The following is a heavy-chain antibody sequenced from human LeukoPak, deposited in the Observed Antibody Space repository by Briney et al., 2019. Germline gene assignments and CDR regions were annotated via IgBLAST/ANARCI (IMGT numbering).Heavy chain of an antibody. CDR2: INTDGSIT. CDR1: GFTFSDYW. V-gene: IGHV3-74*01. CDR3: ARDASVYSGSLPPFDY. D-gene: IGHD1-26*01. Sequence: GGSLRLSCAASGFTFSDYWIHWVRQAPGKGLVWVSRINTDGSITNYADSVKGRFTISRDNAKNSLYLQMNSLRAEDTAVYYCARDASVYSGSLPPFDYWGQGTLVTVSS. J-gene: IGHJ4*02.